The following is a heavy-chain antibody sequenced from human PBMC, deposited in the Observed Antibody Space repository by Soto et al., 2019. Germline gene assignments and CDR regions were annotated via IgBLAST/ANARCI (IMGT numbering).Heavy chain of an antibody. CDR1: GYTFTGHY. CDR2: IIPIFGTA. CDR3: AGGYCSGGSCYNFDY. V-gene: IGHV1-69*13. D-gene: IGHD2-15*01. J-gene: IGHJ4*02. Sequence: SVKVSCKASGYTFTGHYMHWVRQAPGQGLEWMGGIIPIFGTANYAQKFQGRVTITADESTSTAYMELSSLRSEDTAVYYCAGGYCSGGSCYNFDYWGQGTLVTVSS.